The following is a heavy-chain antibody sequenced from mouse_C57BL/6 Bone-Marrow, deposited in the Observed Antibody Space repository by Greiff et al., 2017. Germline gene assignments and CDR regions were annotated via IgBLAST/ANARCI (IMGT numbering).Heavy chain of an antibody. CDR2: LDSANGIT. CDR1: GFNIINTY. D-gene: IGHD1-1*01. CDR3: ARDDYSSRYGWYFDV. V-gene: IGHV14-3*01. J-gene: IGHJ1*03. Sequence: VHVMQSVAELVRPWASVKLSCTASGFNIINTYLHWVMQWPEQCLEWIGRLDSANGITKYAPLFQGKATITADTSSSTAYMELSSLTSEDTAVYYCARDDYSSRYGWYFDVWGKGTTVTVSS.